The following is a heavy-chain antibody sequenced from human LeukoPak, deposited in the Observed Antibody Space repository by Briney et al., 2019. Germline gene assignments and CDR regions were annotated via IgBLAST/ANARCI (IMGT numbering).Heavy chain of an antibody. V-gene: IGHV4-59*08. CDR2: IDYSGRA. CDR3: ARSGLLWFGELPSPFDP. J-gene: IGHJ5*02. CDR1: GGSLTNYY. Sequence: NPSETLSLTCTVSGGSLTNYYWTWLRQPPGKGLEWIGYIDYSGRANYSPSLKSRVTISLDTSKNQFSLKLSSVTAADTAVYYCARSGLLWFGELPSPFDPWGQGTLVTVSS. D-gene: IGHD3-10*01.